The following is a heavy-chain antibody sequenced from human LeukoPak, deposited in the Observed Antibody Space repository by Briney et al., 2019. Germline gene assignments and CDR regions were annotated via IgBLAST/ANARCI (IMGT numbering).Heavy chain of an antibody. CDR1: GGTFSSYA. Sequence: SVKVSCKASGGTFSSYAISWVRQAPGQGLEWMGRIIPILGIANYAQKFQGRVTITADKSTSTAYMELSSLRSEDTAVYYCARSTTVVTSFDYWGQGTLVTVSS. J-gene: IGHJ4*02. CDR3: ARSTTVVTSFDY. CDR2: IIPILGIA. D-gene: IGHD4-23*01. V-gene: IGHV1-69*04.